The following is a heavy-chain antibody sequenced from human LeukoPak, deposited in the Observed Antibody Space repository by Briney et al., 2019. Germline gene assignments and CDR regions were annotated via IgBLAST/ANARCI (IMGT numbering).Heavy chain of an antibody. CDR2: ISGSGGST. D-gene: IGHD2-21*01. CDR3: AKGGKLHIVEN. Sequence: PGASLRLSCAASGFTFSSYAMSWVRQAPGKGLEWVSAISGSGGSTYYADSVKGRFTISRDNSKNMLYLQMNSLRAEDTAVYYCAKGGKLHIVENWGQGTLVTVSS. J-gene: IGHJ4*02. V-gene: IGHV3-23*01. CDR1: GFTFSSYA.